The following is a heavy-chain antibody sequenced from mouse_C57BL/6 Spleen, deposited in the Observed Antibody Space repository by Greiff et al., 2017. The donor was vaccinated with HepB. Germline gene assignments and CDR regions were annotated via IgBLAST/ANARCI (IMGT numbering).Heavy chain of an antibody. CDR3: TKGYYYAMDY. CDR2: IRLKSDNYAT. V-gene: IGHV6-3*01. Sequence: EVKLMESGGGLVQPGGSMKLSCVASGFTFSNSWMNWVRQSPEKGLEWVAQIRLKSDNYATHYAESVKGRFTISRDDSKSSVYLQMNNLRAEDTGIYYCTKGYYYAMDYWGQGTSVTVSS. J-gene: IGHJ4*01. CDR1: GFTFSNSW.